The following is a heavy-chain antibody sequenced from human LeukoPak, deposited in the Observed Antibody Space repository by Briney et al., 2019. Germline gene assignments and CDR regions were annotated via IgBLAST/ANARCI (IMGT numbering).Heavy chain of an antibody. D-gene: IGHD3-10*01. V-gene: IGHV4-34*01. J-gene: IGHJ5*02. CDR1: GGAFSGYY. Sequence: SETLSLTCAVYGGAFSGYYWSWIRQPPGKGLEWIGEINHSGSTNYNPSLKSRVTISVDTSKNQFSLKLSSVTAADTAVYYCARGRSGSGSYHWFDPWGQGTLVTVSS. CDR2: INHSGST. CDR3: ARGRSGSGSYHWFDP.